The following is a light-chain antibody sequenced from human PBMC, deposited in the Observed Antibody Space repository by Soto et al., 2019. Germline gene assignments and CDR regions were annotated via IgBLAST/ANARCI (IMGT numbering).Light chain of an antibody. CDR2: TNN. CDR3: AAWDDSLSGAV. J-gene: IGLJ7*01. CDR1: SSNIGSNY. V-gene: IGLV1-47*01. Sequence: QPVLTQPPSASGTPGQRVTISCSGSSSNIGSNYVYWYQQLPGTAPKLLIYTNNQRPSGVPDRFSGSKSGTSASLAISGLRSEYEADYYCAAWDDSLSGAVFGGGTQLTVL.